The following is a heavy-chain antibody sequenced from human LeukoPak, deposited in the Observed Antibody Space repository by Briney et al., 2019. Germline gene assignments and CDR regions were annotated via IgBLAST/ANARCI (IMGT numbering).Heavy chain of an antibody. CDR3: ATDLG. J-gene: IGHJ4*02. CDR2: VEHDGSRT. V-gene: IGHV3-74*01. Sequence: QSGGSLRLSCAASGFTFTSYWVHWVRQPPGKGLVWVSRVEHDGSRTAYADSVTGRFTISRDNARNMVYLQMNSLRAEDTAVYYCATDLGWGQGTLVTVSS. D-gene: IGHD4-17*01. CDR1: GFTFTSYW.